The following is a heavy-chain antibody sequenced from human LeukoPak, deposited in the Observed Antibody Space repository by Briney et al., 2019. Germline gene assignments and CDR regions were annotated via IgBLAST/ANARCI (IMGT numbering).Heavy chain of an antibody. V-gene: IGHV4-34*01. D-gene: IGHD3-10*01. CDR1: GGSFSGYY. J-gene: IGHJ4*02. CDR2: IDQSGTT. Sequence: SETLSLTCVVYGGSFSGYYWSWIRQPPGKGLEWIGEIDQSGTTNYNPPLKSRVSISVDTSKKQFSLTLTSMTAADMAVYYCARVPHYYFGYGYFDSWGQGTLVTVSS. CDR3: ARVPHYYFGYGYFDS.